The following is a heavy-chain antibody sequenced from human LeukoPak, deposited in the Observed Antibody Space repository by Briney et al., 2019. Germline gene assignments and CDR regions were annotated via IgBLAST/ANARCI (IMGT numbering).Heavy chain of an antibody. CDR2: ISGSGGST. Sequence: PGGSLRLSCAASGFTFSSYAMSWVRQAPGKGLEWVSAISGSGGSTYYADSVKGRFTISRDNSKNTLYLQMNSLRAEDTAVYYCAKAKGIVGATYYYYMDVWGKGTTVTVSS. V-gene: IGHV3-23*01. CDR1: GFTFSSYA. CDR3: AKAKGIVGATYYYYMDV. D-gene: IGHD1-26*01. J-gene: IGHJ6*03.